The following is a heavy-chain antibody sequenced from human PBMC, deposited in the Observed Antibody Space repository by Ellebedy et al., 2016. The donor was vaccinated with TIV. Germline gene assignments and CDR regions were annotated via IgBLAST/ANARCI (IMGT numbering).Heavy chain of an antibody. Sequence: GESLKISCAASGFALGDYWMSWVRQAPGKGLEWVANIKRDGSQRYYVGSVEGRFTVSRDNAKNSLYLQMSSLRAEDTAVYYCARVFGGYDYVDSWGQGTHVSVSS. CDR3: ARVFGGYDYVDS. CDR2: IKRDGSQR. CDR1: GFALGDYW. V-gene: IGHV3-7*01. D-gene: IGHD5-12*01. J-gene: IGHJ4*02.